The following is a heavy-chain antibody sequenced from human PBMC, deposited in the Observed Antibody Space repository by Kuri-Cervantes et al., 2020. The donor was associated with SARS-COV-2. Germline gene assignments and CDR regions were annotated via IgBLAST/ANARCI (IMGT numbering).Heavy chain of an antibody. J-gene: IGHJ6*03. CDR2: IYYSGST. Sequence: SETLSLTCTVSGGSISSYYWSWIRQPPGKGLEWIGYIYYSGSTNYNPSLKSRVTISVDTSKNQFSLKLSSVTAADTAVYYCARGYYYYYMDVWGKGTTVTVSS. CDR1: GGSISSYY. CDR3: ARGYYYYYMDV. V-gene: IGHV4-59*12.